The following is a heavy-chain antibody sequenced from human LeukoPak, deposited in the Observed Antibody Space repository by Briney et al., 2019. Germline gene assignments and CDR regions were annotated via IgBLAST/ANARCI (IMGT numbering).Heavy chain of an antibody. CDR3: ARLGDGYPNAFDI. CDR2: LYPADSDT. V-gene: IGHV5-51*01. CDR1: GYNFTTYW. J-gene: IGHJ3*02. Sequence: GESLKISCKVSGYNFTTYWIGWVRQMPGKGLEWMGILYPADSDTKYSPSFQGQVTISVDKSINTAYLQWSSLKASDTAIYYCARLGDGYPNAFDIWGQGTMVAVSS. D-gene: IGHD5-24*01.